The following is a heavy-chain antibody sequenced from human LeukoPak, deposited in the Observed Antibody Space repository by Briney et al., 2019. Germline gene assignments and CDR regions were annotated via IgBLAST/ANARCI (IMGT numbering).Heavy chain of an antibody. CDR1: GYTFTSYA. D-gene: IGHD3-10*01. CDR2: INAGDGNT. CDR3: ARAIHGSNLWFDP. V-gene: IGHV1-3*03. Sequence: ASVRVSCKASGYTFTSYAMHWVRQAPGQRLEWMGWINAGDGNTKYSQEFQGRVTITRDTSASTAYMELSSLRSEDMAVYYCARAIHGSNLWFDPWGQGTLVTVSS. J-gene: IGHJ5*02.